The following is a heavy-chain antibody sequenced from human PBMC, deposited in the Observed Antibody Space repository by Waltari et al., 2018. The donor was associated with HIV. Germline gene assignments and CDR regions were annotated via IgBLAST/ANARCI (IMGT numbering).Heavy chain of an antibody. CDR2: IRGSSASHTT. J-gene: IGHJ4*02. Sequence: EMQLAESGGGLVQPGGSLRLSCAASGFTFTNYAMSWVRQAPGKRLEWVATIRGSSASHTTYHAASGRGRFTISRDNSKNTLYLEMNSLGAADTAIYFCAKGTLTTCAHILCYYFDSWGQGTLVTVSS. CDR1: GFTFTNYA. V-gene: IGHV3-23*04. CDR3: AKGTLTTCAHILCYYFDS. D-gene: IGHD3-9*01.